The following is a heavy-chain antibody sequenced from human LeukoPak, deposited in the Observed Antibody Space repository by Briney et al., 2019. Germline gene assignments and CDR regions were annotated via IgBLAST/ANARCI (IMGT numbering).Heavy chain of an antibody. CDR1: GFTFSSYA. D-gene: IGHD3-10*01. Sequence: GGSLRLSCAASGFTFSSYAMSCVRQAPGKGLEWVSAISARGGSTYYAGSVKGRFTISRDNSKNTLYLQMNSLRAEDTAVYDCAKCTSDYYGSGSYPSFDYWGQGTLVTVSS. CDR3: AKCTSDYYGSGSYPSFDY. V-gene: IGHV3-23*01. J-gene: IGHJ4*02. CDR2: ISARGGST.